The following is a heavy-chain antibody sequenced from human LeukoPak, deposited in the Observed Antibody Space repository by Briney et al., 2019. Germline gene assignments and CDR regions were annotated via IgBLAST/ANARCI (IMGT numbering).Heavy chain of an antibody. CDR2: IRFDGNNK. Sequence: GGSLRLSCAPSGFTFSSYGMHWVRQAPGKGLEWVAFIRFDGNNKYYADSVKGRFTISRDNTKNTVYLEMNSLRVEDTAVYYCARAPRGSSIDFWGQGTLVTVSS. CDR1: GFTFSSYG. J-gene: IGHJ4*02. D-gene: IGHD3-10*01. V-gene: IGHV3-30*02. CDR3: ARAPRGSSIDF.